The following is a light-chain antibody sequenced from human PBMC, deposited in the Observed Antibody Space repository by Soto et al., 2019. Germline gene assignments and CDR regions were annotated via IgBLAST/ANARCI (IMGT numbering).Light chain of an antibody. CDR3: GAGHGRGNNFVV. CDR1: SGYSNDK. J-gene: IGLJ2*01. V-gene: IGLV9-49*01. CDR2: VGSGGIVG. Sequence: QAVLTQPPSASASLGASVTLTCTLSSGYSNDKVDWYQQRPGKGPRFVMRVGSGGIVGSKGDGIPDRFSVLGSGLHRFLTIKNIQEEDEGDYHCGAGHGRGNNFVVFGGGTKFTVL.